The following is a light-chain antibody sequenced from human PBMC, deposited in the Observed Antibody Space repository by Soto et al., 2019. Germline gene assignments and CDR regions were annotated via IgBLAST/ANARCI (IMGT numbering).Light chain of an antibody. V-gene: IGLV2-14*01. CDR1: SSDVGVYNY. J-gene: IGLJ2*01. Sequence: QSALTQPASVSGSPGQSITLSCTGTSSDVGVYNYVSWYQQHPGKAPKLMIYDVSNRPSGVSNRFSGSKSGNTASLTISGLQAEDEADYYCSSYTSITNGVVFGGGTKLTVL. CDR3: SSYTSITNGVV. CDR2: DVS.